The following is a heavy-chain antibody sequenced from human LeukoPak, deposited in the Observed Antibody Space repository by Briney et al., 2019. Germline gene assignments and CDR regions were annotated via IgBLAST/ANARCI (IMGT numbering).Heavy chain of an antibody. CDR2: ISPDGMTT. CDR3: ARTRTLPVAGGFDA. V-gene: IGHV3-74*01. Sequence: PGGSLRLSCAASGFTFSSFWMHWVRQDPGKGLVWVSRISPDGMTTIHADSVKGRFTVSRDNAKNTLYLQMNSLRAEDTAVCYCARTRTLPVAGGFDAWGQGTLVTVSS. J-gene: IGHJ5*02. D-gene: IGHD2-15*01. CDR1: GFTFSSFW.